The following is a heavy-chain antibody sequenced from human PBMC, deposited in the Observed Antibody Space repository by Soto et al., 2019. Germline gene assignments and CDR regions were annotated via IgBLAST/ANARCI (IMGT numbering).Heavy chain of an antibody. D-gene: IGHD2-2*01. CDR2: IIPILGIA. V-gene: IGHV1-69*04. Sequence: SVKVSCKASGGTFSSYTISWVRQAPGQGLEWMGRIIPILGIANYAQKFQGGVTITADKSTSTAYMELSSLRSEDTAVYYCARDCSSTSCYAYPWGQGTLVTVSS. CDR1: GGTFSSYT. J-gene: IGHJ5*02. CDR3: ARDCSSTSCYAYP.